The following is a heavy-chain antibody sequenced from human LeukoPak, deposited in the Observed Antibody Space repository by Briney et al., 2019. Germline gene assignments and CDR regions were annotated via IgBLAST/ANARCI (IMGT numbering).Heavy chain of an antibody. CDR2: ISSSSSYI. J-gene: IGHJ4*02. Sequence: PGGSLRLSCAASGFTFSSYEMNWVRQAPGKGLEWVSSISSSSSYIYYADSVKGRFTISRDNAKNSLYLQMNSLRAEDTAVYYCARVELRYFDWLSSDYWGQGTLVTVSS. CDR1: GFTFSSYE. V-gene: IGHV3-21*01. D-gene: IGHD3-9*01. CDR3: ARVELRYFDWLSSDY.